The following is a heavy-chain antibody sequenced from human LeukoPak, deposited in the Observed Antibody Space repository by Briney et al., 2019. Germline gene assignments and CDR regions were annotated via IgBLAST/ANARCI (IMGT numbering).Heavy chain of an antibody. V-gene: IGHV1-69*05. CDR1: GGTFSSYA. CDR2: IIPIFGTA. D-gene: IGHD1-26*01. J-gene: IGHJ4*02. CDR3: ATGAPKPYSGSYSPDY. Sequence: SVTVSCKASGGTFSSYAISWVRQAPGQGLEWMGGIIPIFGTANYAQKFQGRVTMTRDTSTSTVYMELSSLRSEDTAVYYCATGAPKPYSGSYSPDYWGQGTLVTVSS.